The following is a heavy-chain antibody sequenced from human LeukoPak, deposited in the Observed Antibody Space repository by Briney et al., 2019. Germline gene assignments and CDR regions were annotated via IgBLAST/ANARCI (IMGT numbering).Heavy chain of an antibody. V-gene: IGHV5-51*01. CDR3: ARRDSSGWYYFDS. Sequence: GESLKISCKGSGYSFTNYWIAWVRKMPGKGLEWMGIIYPGDSDTRYSPSFRGQVTISADKSISTAYLQWSSLKASDTAMYYCARRDSSGWYYFDSWGQGTLVTVSS. J-gene: IGHJ4*02. CDR1: GYSFTNYW. CDR2: IYPGDSDT. D-gene: IGHD6-19*01.